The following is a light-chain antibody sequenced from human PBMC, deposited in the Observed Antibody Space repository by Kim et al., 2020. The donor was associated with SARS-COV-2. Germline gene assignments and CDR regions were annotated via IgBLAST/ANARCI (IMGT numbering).Light chain of an antibody. J-gene: IGLJ2*01. CDR3: QVWDSTTAV. CDR1: KIESKS. V-gene: IGLV3-9*01. CDR2: RDK. Sequence: SYELTQPLSVSVALGQTARITCEGDKIESKSVHWHQQKAGQAPVLVIYRDKNRPSGIPERFSGSNSGNTATLTITRAQAGDEADYYCQVWDSTTAVFGGGTKVTFL.